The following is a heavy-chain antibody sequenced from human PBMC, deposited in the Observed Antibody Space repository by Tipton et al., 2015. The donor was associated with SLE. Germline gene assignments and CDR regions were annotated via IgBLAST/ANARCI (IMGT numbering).Heavy chain of an antibody. Sequence: TLSLTCTVSGGSLSSHYWSWIRQPPGKGLAWIGYIYYSGSTNYNPSLKSRVTISVDTSKNQFSLKLSSVTAADTAVYYCARSAGYGSNWAHFDYWGQGTLVTVPS. CDR1: GGSLSSHY. V-gene: IGHV4-59*11. D-gene: IGHD6-13*01. CDR2: IYYSGST. J-gene: IGHJ4*02. CDR3: ARSAGYGSNWAHFDY.